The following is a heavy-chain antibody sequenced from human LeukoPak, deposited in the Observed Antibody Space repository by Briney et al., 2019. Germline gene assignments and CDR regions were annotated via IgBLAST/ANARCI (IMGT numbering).Heavy chain of an antibody. CDR1: GFTFSSYG. J-gene: IGHJ4*02. CDR2: IRYDGSNK. Sequence: RPGGSLRLSCAASGFTFSSYGMHWVRQAPGKGLEWVAFIRYDGSNKYYADSVKGRFTISRDNSKNTLYLQMNSLRAEDTAVYYCAKGRHSSSWATSLDYRGQGTLVTVSS. D-gene: IGHD6-13*01. V-gene: IGHV3-30*02. CDR3: AKGRHSSSWATSLDY.